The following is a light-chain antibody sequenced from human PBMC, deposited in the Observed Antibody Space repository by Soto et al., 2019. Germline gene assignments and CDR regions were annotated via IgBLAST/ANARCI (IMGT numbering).Light chain of an antibody. CDR2: ADS. V-gene: IGKV1-39*01. J-gene: IGKJ4*01. Sequence: QMTQSPCSLFASVGDRVTITCLAIQIIISHLNCYQQKVGQTSRLLIYADSTLQSEVRPRFSGSGSGTEFTLTISGLQREDFATYYCQQSHSAPLNFGGGHKIQI. CDR3: QQSHSAPLN. CDR1: QIIISH.